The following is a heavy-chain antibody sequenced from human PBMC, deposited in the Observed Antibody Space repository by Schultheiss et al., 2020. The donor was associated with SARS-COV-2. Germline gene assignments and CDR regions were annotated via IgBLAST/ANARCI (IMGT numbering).Heavy chain of an antibody. J-gene: IGHJ4*02. CDR2: MNPNSGNT. Sequence: ASVKVSCKASGYTFTSYGISWVRQAPGQGLEWMGWMNPNSGNTGYAQKFQGRVTITADESTSTAYMELSRLRSDDTAVYYCAREGGLRSIDYWGQGTLVTVSS. CDR3: AREGGLRSIDY. D-gene: IGHD3/OR15-3a*01. CDR1: GYTFTSYG. V-gene: IGHV1-18*01.